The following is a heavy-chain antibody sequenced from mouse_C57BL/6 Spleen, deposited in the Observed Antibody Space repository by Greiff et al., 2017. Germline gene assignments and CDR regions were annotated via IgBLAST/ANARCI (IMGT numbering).Heavy chain of an antibody. Sequence: EVKVVESGGGLVQPGGSLSLSCAASGFTFTDYYMSWVRQPPGKALEWLGFIRNKANGYTTEYSASVKGRFTISRDNSQSILYLQMNALRAEDSATYYCARFYGYDGDYFDYWSQGTTLTVSS. J-gene: IGHJ2*01. V-gene: IGHV7-3*01. CDR2: IRNKANGYTT. CDR3: ARFYGYDGDYFDY. D-gene: IGHD2-2*01. CDR1: GFTFTDYY.